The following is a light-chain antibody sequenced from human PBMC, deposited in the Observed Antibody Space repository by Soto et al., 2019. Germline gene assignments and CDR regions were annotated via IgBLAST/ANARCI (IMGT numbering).Light chain of an antibody. CDR3: QQYTAWPLT. J-gene: IGKJ4*01. Sequence: EIVMTQSPATLSVSPGERGTLSCRASQSVYNNLAWYQQKPGQAPRLLIYAASTRATGFPARFSSSGFGTEFTLTISSLQSEDFAVYYCQQYTAWPLTFGGGTKVEIK. CDR1: QSVYNN. CDR2: AAS. V-gene: IGKV3-15*01.